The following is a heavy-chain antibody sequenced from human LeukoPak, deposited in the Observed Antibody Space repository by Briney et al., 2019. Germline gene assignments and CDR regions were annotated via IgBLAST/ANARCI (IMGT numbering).Heavy chain of an antibody. CDR3: AKGSSGYFFDL. CDR1: GFIFNNYG. CDR2: ISNDGGGT. D-gene: IGHD3-22*01. J-gene: IGHJ4*02. Sequence: GGSLRLSCAASGFIFNNYGLVWARQAPGKGLEWVSAISNDGGGTTYADFVKGRLTISRDNSKNTLFLQMDSLRAEDTALYYCAKGSSGYFFDLWGQGTLVTVSS. V-gene: IGHV3-23*01.